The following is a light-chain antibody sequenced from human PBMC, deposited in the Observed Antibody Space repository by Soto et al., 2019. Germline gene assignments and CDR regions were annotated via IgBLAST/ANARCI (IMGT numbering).Light chain of an antibody. CDR2: WAS. V-gene: IGKV4-1*01. CDR1: QTVLHSSNNKNY. CDR3: QQHYRIPLT. J-gene: IGKJ1*01. Sequence: DIVMTQSPDSLAVSLGERAAINCKSNQTVLHSSNNKNYLAWYQQKPGQPPKLLIYWASTRESGVPDRFSGRGSGTDFTLTISSLQAEDVAFYYCQQHYRIPLTFGQGTKVEIK.